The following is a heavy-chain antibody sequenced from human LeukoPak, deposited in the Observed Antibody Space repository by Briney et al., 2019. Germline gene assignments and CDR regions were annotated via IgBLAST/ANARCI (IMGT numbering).Heavy chain of an antibody. J-gene: IGHJ4*02. CDR2: ISRNGESA. V-gene: IGHV3-64D*06. CDR1: GLTFSSHG. D-gene: IGHD3-16*02. Sequence: GGSLRLSCSASGLTFSSHGMNWVRQAPGKGLEYLSAISRNGESAYYADSVKGRFTVSRDNSNNTLYLHMTSVKVEDTAVYFCWVNYHNDIYPFDFWGQGALVTVSS. CDR3: WVNYHNDIYPFDF.